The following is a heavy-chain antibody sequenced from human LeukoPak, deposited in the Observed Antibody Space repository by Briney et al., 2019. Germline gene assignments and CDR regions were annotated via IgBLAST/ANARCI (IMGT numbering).Heavy chain of an antibody. CDR2: INSDGSSA. CDR1: GLTFSNYW. D-gene: IGHD3-16*01. J-gene: IGHJ3*02. V-gene: IGHV3-74*01. CDR3: TRDWGSRGSTNAFDI. Sequence: GGSLRLSCEASGLTFSNYWMHWVCQAPGKGLVWVSRINSDGSSASYADSVKGRFTISRDNAKSTLYVQMNGLRAEDTAVYYCTRDWGSRGSTNAFDIWGQGTMVTVSS.